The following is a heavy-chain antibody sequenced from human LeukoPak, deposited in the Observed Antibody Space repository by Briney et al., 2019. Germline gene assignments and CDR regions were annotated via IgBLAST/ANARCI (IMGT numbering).Heavy chain of an antibody. CDR2: ISYDGSNK. D-gene: IGHD3-3*01. V-gene: IGHV3-30-3*01. Sequence: GGSLRLSCAASGFTFSSYAMSWVRQAPGKGLEWVAVISYDGSNKYYADSVKGRFTISRDNSKNTLYLQMNSLRAEDTAVYYCARERYDFWSGPPRAFDIWGQGTMVTVSS. CDR1: GFTFSSYA. CDR3: ARERYDFWSGPPRAFDI. J-gene: IGHJ3*02.